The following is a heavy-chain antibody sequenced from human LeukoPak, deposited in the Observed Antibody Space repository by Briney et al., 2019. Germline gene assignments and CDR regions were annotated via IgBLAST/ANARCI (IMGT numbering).Heavy chain of an antibody. V-gene: IGHV4-59*01. J-gene: IGHJ6*02. CDR1: GGSISSYY. D-gene: IGHD5-12*01. CDR3: ARFSGPVDYYYYYGMDV. CDR2: IYYSGST. Sequence: SETLSLTCTVSGGSISSYYWSWIRQPPGKGLEWIGYIYYSGSTNYNPSLKSRVTISVDTSKNQFSLKLSSVTAADTAVYYCARFSGPVDYYYYYGMDVWGRGTTVTVSS.